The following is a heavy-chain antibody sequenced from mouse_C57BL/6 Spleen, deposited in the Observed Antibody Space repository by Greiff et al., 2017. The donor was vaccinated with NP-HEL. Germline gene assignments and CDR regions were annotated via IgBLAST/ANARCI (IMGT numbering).Heavy chain of an antibody. D-gene: IGHD1-1*01. CDR3: ANYYGSNYWYFDV. J-gene: IGHJ1*03. CDR2: IDPEDGET. Sequence: VQLQQSGAELVKPGASVKLSCTASGFNIKDYYMHWVKQWTEQGLEWIGRIDPEDGETKYAPKFQGKATITADTSSNTAYLQLSSLTSEDTAVYYCANYYGSNYWYFDVWGTGTTVTVSS. V-gene: IGHV14-2*01. CDR1: GFNIKDYY.